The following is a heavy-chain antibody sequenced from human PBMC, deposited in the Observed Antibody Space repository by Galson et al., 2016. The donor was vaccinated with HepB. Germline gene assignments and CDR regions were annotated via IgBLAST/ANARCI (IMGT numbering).Heavy chain of an antibody. J-gene: IGHJ4*02. Sequence: SVKVSCKASGYTFTSDGISWVRQAPGQGLEWIGWVSTYTGNTMYGQRLQGRVTLTTDTSTSTVYMELRSLGSDDTAIYYCARDTGNYYSSGLDYWGQGTLVTVSS. CDR3: ARDTGNYYSSGLDY. CDR2: VSTYTGNT. V-gene: IGHV1-18*04. D-gene: IGHD3-10*01. CDR1: GYTFTSDG.